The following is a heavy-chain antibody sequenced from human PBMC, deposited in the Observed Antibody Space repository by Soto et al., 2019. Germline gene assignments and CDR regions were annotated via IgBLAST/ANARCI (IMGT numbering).Heavy chain of an antibody. CDR1: GFPFSSFW. V-gene: IGHV3-74*01. Sequence: EVQLVESGGGLVQPGGSLRPSCAVFGFPFSSFWRPGVRKVQGRGLVWVSRINTDGSSTSYADSVKGRFTISRDNAKNTLYLQMNSLRVEDTAMYYCAKRGVDTFGLSYWGQGTLVTVSS. J-gene: IGHJ4*02. CDR3: AKRGVDTFGLSY. CDR2: INTDGSST. D-gene: IGHD3-10*01.